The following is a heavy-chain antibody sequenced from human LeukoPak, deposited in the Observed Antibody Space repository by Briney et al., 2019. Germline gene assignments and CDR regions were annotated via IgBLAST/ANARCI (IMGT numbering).Heavy chain of an antibody. Sequence: GGSLRLSCAASGFTFSSYAMSWVRQAPGKGLEWVSAISGSGGSTYYADSVKGRFTISRDNSKNTLYLQMNSLRAEDTAVYCCAKPIAKNTAPDYWGQGTLVTVSS. D-gene: IGHD5-18*01. J-gene: IGHJ4*02. CDR1: GFTFSSYA. CDR2: ISGSGGST. V-gene: IGHV3-23*01. CDR3: AKPIAKNTAPDY.